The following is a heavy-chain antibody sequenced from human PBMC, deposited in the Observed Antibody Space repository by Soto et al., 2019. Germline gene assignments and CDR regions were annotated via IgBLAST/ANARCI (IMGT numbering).Heavy chain of an antibody. J-gene: IGHJ4*02. D-gene: IGHD2-2*01. CDR3: AREGGIGCGSTSCYAVDY. Sequence: GGSLRLSCAASGFTFSSYSMNWVRQAPGKGLEWVSYISSSSSTIYYADSVKGRFTISRDNAKNSLYLQMNSLRAEDTAVYYCAREGGIGCGSTSCYAVDYWGQGTLVTVSS. V-gene: IGHV3-48*01. CDR1: GFTFSSYS. CDR2: ISSSSSTI.